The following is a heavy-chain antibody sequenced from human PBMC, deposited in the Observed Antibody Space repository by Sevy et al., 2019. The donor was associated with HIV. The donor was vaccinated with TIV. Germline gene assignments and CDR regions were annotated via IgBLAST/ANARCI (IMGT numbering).Heavy chain of an antibody. D-gene: IGHD1-1*01. CDR3: ARDHYPTTGTMKSYYYYGMDV. J-gene: IGHJ6*02. CDR1: GGSISRGGYY. V-gene: IGHV4-31*03. CDR2: IYYSGGT. Sequence: SETLSLTCTVSGGSISRGGYYWSWIRQHPGKGLEWIGYIYYSGGTYYNPSLKSRVTISVDTSKNQFSLKLSSVTAAYTAVYYCARDHYPTTGTMKSYYYYGMDVWGQGTTVTVSS.